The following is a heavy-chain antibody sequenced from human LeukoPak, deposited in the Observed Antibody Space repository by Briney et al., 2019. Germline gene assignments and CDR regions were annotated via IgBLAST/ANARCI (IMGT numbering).Heavy chain of an antibody. CDR2: VNHSGNT. V-gene: IGHV4-34*01. J-gene: IGHJ4*02. CDR3: ASYGSGSYYRAFDH. CDR1: GGSFSDNY. D-gene: IGHD3-10*01. Sequence: SETLSLTCAVYGGSFSDNYWSWVRQPPGKGLAWIGEVNHSGNTNYNPSLKSRVTISEDTSKNQFSLKLSSVTAADTAVYYCASYGSGSYYRAFDHWGQGTLVTVSS.